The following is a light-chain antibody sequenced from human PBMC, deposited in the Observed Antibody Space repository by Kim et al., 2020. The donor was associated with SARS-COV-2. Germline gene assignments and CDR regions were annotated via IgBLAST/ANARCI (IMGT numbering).Light chain of an antibody. CDR3: SSYAGRQNLV. CDR2: EVN. J-gene: IGLJ2*01. CDR1: SSDIGCYNF. Sequence: GQSVTISCTGTSSDIGCYNFVAWYQQHPGKAPKVMIYEVNKRPSGVPDRFSGSKSGNTASLTVSGLQAEDEADYYCSSYAGRQNLVFGGGTKVTVL. V-gene: IGLV2-8*01.